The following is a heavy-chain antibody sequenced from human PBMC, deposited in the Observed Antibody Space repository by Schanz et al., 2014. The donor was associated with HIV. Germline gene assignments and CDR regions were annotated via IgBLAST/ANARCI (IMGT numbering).Heavy chain of an antibody. Sequence: QVQLVESGGGVVQPGRSLRLSCAASGFTFSRDGMNWVRQAPGKGLECVAVISYDGSNEYYADSVKGRFTISRDNSKNTXYLXMXXXRAXXXAXYYCATGRGAAGNYYYFYDMDVWGQGTTVTVSS. D-gene: IGHD2-15*01. J-gene: IGHJ6*02. CDR2: ISYDGSNE. CDR1: GFTFSRDG. V-gene: IGHV3-30*03. CDR3: ATGRGAAGNYYYFYDMDV.